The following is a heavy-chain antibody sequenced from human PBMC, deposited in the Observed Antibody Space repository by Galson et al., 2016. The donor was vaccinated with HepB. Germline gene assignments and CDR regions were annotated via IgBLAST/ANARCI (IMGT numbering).Heavy chain of an antibody. CDR3: TRVFDY. CDR2: SRNKVTNFAT. J-gene: IGHJ4*02. Sequence: SLRLSCAASGFRFSDHDMDWVRQAPGKGLEWVGRSRNKVTNFATEYAASVKGRFTISRDDSKHSLYLQMNSLKTEDTALYYCTRVFDYWGQGTPLTVSS. CDR1: GFRFSDHD. V-gene: IGHV3-72*01.